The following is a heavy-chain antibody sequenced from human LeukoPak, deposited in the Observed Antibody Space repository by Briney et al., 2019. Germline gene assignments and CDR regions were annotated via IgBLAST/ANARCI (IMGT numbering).Heavy chain of an antibody. D-gene: IGHD3-10*01. Sequence: GASVKVSCKASGYTFTGYYMHRVRQAPGQGLEWMGWINPNSGGTNYAQKFQGRVTMTRDTSISTAYMELSRLRSDDTAVYFCARVIGFGELSLGHWGQGTLVTVSS. CDR1: GYTFTGYY. CDR2: INPNSGGT. V-gene: IGHV1-2*02. J-gene: IGHJ4*02. CDR3: ARVIGFGELSLGH.